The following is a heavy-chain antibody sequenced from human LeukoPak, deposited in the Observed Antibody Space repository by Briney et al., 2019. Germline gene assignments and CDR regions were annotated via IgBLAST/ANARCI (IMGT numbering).Heavy chain of an antibody. CDR2: ISFDGGNK. D-gene: IGHD2-2*01. Sequence: GRSLRLSCAASGFTFSRAPMHWVRQAPGKGLEWVAAISFDGGNKNHADSMKGRFTISRDNSKNTLFLQMSSLRVEDTAVYYCARDGPAVPIPGWFDPWGQGTLVTVSS. V-gene: IGHV3-30-3*01. CDR3: ARDGPAVPIPGWFDP. CDR1: GFTFSRAP. J-gene: IGHJ5*02.